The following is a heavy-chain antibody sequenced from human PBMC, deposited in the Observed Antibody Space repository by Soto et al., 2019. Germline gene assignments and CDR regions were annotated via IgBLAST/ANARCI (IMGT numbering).Heavy chain of an antibody. CDR1: GGTFSRYA. CDR2: IIPMFGTP. CDR3: ARQFDYDSSGHYYAY. V-gene: IGHV1-69*13. D-gene: IGHD3-22*01. J-gene: IGHJ4*02. Sequence: ASVKVSCKASGGTFSRYAISWVRQAPGQGLEWMGGIIPMFGTPNYAQKVQGRLSITADESTTTVYMQLSSLRSEDTAVYYCARQFDYDSSGHYYAYWGQGTLVTVSS.